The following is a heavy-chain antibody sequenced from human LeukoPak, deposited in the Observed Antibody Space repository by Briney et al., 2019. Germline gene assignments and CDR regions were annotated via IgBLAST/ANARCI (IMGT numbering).Heavy chain of an antibody. CDR1: GYTFTGYY. CDR2: INPNSGGT. D-gene: IGHD2-15*01. CDR3: ARDRCSGGSCYGHDAFDI. V-gene: IGHV1-2*02. J-gene: IGHJ3*02. Sequence: ASVKVSCKASGYTFTGYYMRWVRQAPGQGLEWMGWINPNSGGTNYAQKFQGRVTMTRDTSISTAYMELSRLRSDDTAVYYCARDRCSGGSCYGHDAFDIWGQGTMVTVSS.